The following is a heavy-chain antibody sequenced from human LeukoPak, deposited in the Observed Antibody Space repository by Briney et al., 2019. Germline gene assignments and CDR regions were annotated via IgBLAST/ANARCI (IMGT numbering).Heavy chain of an antibody. CDR2: ISYDGSNK. CDR1: GFTFSSYA. J-gene: IGHJ6*03. V-gene: IGHV3-30*04. D-gene: IGHD3-22*01. CDR3: ARATSYYYDSSGYHRGYYYYYMDV. Sequence: PGGSLRLSCAAPGFTFSSYAMHWVRQAPGKGLEWVAVISYDGSNKYYADSVKGRFTISRDNAKNSLYLQMNSLRAEDTAVYYCARATSYYYDSSGYHRGYYYYYMDVWGKGTTVTVSS.